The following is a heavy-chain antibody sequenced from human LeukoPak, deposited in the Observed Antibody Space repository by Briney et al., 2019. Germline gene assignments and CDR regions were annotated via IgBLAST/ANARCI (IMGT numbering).Heavy chain of an antibody. CDR3: ARDYPSTVRLRYFDL. D-gene: IGHD4-17*01. CDR2: IIPILGIA. J-gene: IGHJ2*01. CDR1: GGTFSSYA. V-gene: IGHV1-69*04. Sequence: ASVKVSCKASGGTFSSYAISWVRQAPGQGLEWMGRIIPILGIANYAQKFQGRVTITADKSTSTAYMELSSLRSEDTAVYYCARDYPSTVRLRYFDLWGRGTLVTVSS.